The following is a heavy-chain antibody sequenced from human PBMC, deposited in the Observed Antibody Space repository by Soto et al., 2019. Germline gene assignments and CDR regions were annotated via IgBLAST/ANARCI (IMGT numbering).Heavy chain of an antibody. D-gene: IGHD2-2*01. CDR2: ISSSGSTI. Sequence: GSLRLSCVASGFTFSSYEMNWVRQAPGKGLEWVSYISSSGSTIYYADSVKGRFTISRDNAKKSLYLQMNSLRAEDTAVYYCASLTRGGSTTYWFDPWGQGTLVTVSS. CDR3: ASLTRGGSTTYWFDP. CDR1: GFTFSSYE. J-gene: IGHJ5*02. V-gene: IGHV3-48*03.